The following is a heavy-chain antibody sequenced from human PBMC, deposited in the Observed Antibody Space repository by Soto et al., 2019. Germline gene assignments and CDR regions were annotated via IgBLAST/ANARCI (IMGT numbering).Heavy chain of an antibody. CDR1: GGSISSSSYY. Sequence: SETLSLTCTVSGGSISSSSYYWGWIRQPPGKGLEWIGSIYYSGSTYYNPSLKSRVTISVDTSKNQFSLKLSSVTAADMVLYYCASITIFGVVIKRGYYYGMDVWGQGTTVT. D-gene: IGHD3-3*01. V-gene: IGHV4-39*01. J-gene: IGHJ6*02. CDR2: IYYSGST. CDR3: ASITIFGVVIKRGYYYGMDV.